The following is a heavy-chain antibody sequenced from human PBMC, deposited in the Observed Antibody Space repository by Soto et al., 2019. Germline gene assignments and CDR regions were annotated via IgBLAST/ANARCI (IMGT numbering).Heavy chain of an antibody. Sequence: GGSLRLSCAASGFTFSSYGMHWVRQAPGKGLEWVAVISYDGSNKYYADSVKGRFTISRDNSKNTLYLQMNSLRAEDTAVYYCPKGGVVIGRDYGMDVWGQGTTVTVSS. CDR3: PKGGVVIGRDYGMDV. J-gene: IGHJ6*02. CDR1: GFTFSSYG. D-gene: IGHD3-22*01. V-gene: IGHV3-30*18. CDR2: ISYDGSNK.